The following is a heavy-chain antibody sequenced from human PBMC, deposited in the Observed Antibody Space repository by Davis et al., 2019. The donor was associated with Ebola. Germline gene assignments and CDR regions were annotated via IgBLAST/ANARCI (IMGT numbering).Heavy chain of an antibody. CDR2: ISSSSSYI. J-gene: IGHJ3*02. Sequence: PGGSLRLSCAASGFTFSSYSMNWVRQAPGKGLEWVSSISSSSSYIYYADSVKGRFTISRDNSKNTLYLQMNSLRAEDTAVYYCAKMMWELRWGAFDIWGQGTMVTVSS. CDR3: AKMMWELRWGAFDI. D-gene: IGHD1-26*01. CDR1: GFTFSSYS. V-gene: IGHV3-21*01.